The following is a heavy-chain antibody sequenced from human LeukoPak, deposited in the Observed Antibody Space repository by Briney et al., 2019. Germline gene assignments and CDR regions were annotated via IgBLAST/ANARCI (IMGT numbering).Heavy chain of an antibody. CDR1: GYTFTSYY. V-gene: IGHV1-3*01. D-gene: IGHD2-2*01. Sequence: ASLKVSCKASGYTFTSYYMHWVRQAPGQRLEWMGWINAGNGNTKYSQKFQGRVTITRDTSASTAYMELSSLRSEDTAVYYCARVIVVVPAASDYYYGMDVWGQGTTVTVSS. CDR3: ARVIVVVPAASDYYYGMDV. CDR2: INAGNGNT. J-gene: IGHJ6*02.